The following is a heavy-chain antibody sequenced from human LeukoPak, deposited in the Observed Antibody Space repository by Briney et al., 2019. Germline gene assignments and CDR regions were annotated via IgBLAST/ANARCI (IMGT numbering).Heavy chain of an antibody. CDR2: ISPGDSDT. CDR3: AKMGPGALTADAFDI. V-gene: IGHV5-51*01. Sequence: GESLKISCKGSGYSFTSYWIGWVRQMPGKGLEWMGNISPGDSDTRYIPSFQGQFTISADKSITTAYLQWSSLKASDTATYYCAKMGPGALTADAFDIRGQGTTVTVSS. J-gene: IGHJ3*02. CDR1: GYSFTSYW. D-gene: IGHD1-14*01.